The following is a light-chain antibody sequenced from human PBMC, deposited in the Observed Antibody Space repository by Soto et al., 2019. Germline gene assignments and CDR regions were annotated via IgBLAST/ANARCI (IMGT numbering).Light chain of an antibody. CDR3: CSYAGSYTFV. V-gene: IGLV2-11*01. CDR2: DVS. CDR1: SSDVGTYNF. J-gene: IGLJ1*01. Sequence: QSVLTQPRSVSGSPGQSITISCTGTSSDVGTYNFVSWYQHHPGKAPKLMIYDVSHRPSGVPDRFSGSKSDNTASLTISGLQAEDEADYYCCSYAGSYTFVFGTGTKVTVL.